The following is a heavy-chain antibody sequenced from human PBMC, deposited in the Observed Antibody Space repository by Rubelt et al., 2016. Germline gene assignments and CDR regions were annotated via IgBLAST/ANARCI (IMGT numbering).Heavy chain of an antibody. D-gene: IGHD3-9*01. CDR2: IYYSGST. V-gene: IGHV4-59*01. CDR3: AIDCLTFGGYYDMDV. Sequence: QVQLQESGPGLVKPSETLSLTCTVSGGSISTYYWGWIRQPPGKGLEWIGYIYYSGSTNYNPSLKNRVTISVDTSRSQFSLMLNSVTAAYTAVYYCAIDCLTFGGYYDMDVWGKGTTVTVSS. CDR1: GGSISTYY. J-gene: IGHJ6*03.